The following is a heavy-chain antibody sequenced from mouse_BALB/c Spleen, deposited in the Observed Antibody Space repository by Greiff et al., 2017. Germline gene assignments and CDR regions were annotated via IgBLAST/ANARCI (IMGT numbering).Heavy chain of an antibody. J-gene: IGHJ4*01. CDR2: INPSTGYT. Sequence: VQLQQSGAELARPGASVKMSCKASGYTFTSYTMHWVKQRPGQGLEWIGYINPSTGYTEYNQKFKDKATLTADKSSSTAYMQLSSLTSEDSAVYYCALMITYYAMDYWGQGTSVTVSS. V-gene: IGHV1-4*01. CDR3: ALMITYYAMDY. CDR1: GYTFTSYT. D-gene: IGHD2-4*01.